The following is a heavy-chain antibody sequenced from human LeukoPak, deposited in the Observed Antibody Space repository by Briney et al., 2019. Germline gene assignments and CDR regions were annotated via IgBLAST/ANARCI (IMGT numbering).Heavy chain of an antibody. J-gene: IGHJ4*02. V-gene: IGHV3-9*01. CDR2: ISWNSGSI. CDR1: GFTFDDYA. D-gene: IGHD6-19*01. Sequence: GRSLRLSCAASGFTFDDYAMHWVRQAPGKGLEWVSGISWNSGSIGYADSVKGRFTISRDNAKNSLYLQMNSLSIEETALYYCVKDGGRSGWDSFDYWGQGTLVTVSS. CDR3: VKDGGRSGWDSFDY.